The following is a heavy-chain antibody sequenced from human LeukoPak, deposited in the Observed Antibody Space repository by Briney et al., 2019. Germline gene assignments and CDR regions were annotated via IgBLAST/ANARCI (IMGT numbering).Heavy chain of an antibody. J-gene: IGHJ3*02. V-gene: IGHV4-38-2*02. Sequence: SETLSLTCTVSGYSISSGYYWGWIRQPPGKGLELIGSIYHGGSTYYNPSAKSRVTISVDTSKNQFSLQLSSVTAADTAVYYCASYCTSTSCFASDAFDIWGQGTMVTVSS. CDR1: GYSISSGYY. D-gene: IGHD2-2*01. CDR3: ASYCTSTSCFASDAFDI. CDR2: IYHGGST.